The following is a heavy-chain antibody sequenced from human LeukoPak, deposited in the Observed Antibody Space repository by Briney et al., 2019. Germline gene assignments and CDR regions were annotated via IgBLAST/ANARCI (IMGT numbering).Heavy chain of an antibody. J-gene: IGHJ4*02. CDR1: GFTFSSYG. V-gene: IGHV3-33*01. CDR2: LWYDGSNK. D-gene: IGHD5-24*01. Sequence: GGSLRLSCAASGFTFSSYGMHWVRQAPGKGLEWVAVLWYDGSNKYYEDSVKGRFTISRDNSKNTLYLQMNSLRAEDTAVYYCARDEAEMATITWYFDYWGQGTLVTVSS. CDR3: ARDEAEMATITWYFDY.